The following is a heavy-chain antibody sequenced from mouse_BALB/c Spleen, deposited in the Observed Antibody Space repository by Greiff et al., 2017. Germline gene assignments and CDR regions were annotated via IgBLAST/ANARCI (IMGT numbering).Heavy chain of an antibody. CDR1: GYTFTSYY. Sequence: QVQLQQSGPELVKPGASVRISCKASGYTFTSYYIHWVKQRPGQGLEWIGWIYPGNVNTKYNEKFKGKATLTADKSSSTAYMQLSSLTSEDSAVYFCARWGGNYAWAMDYWGQGTSVTVSS. CDR2: IYPGNVNT. J-gene: IGHJ4*01. CDR3: ARWGGNYAWAMDY. D-gene: IGHD2-1*01. V-gene: IGHV1S56*01.